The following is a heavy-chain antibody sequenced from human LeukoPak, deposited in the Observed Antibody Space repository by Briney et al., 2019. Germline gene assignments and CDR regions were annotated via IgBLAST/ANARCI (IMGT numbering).Heavy chain of an antibody. J-gene: IGHJ4*02. Sequence: PGGSLRLSCAASGFTFSSYSMNWVRQAPGKGLEWVSSISSSSSYIYYADSVKGRFTISRDNAKNSLYLQMNSLRAEDTAVYYCARVSALYYDSSGYPDYWGQGTLVTVPS. CDR2: ISSSSSYI. V-gene: IGHV3-21*01. D-gene: IGHD3-22*01. CDR1: GFTFSSYS. CDR3: ARVSALYYDSSGYPDY.